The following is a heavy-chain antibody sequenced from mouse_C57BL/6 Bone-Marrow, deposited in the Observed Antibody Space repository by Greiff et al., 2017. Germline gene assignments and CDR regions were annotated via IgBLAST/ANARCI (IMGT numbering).Heavy chain of an antibody. CDR2: INPYSGGT. J-gene: IGHJ3*01. Sequence: VQLKESGPVLVKPGASVKMSCTASGYTFTDYYMNWVKQSHGKSLEWIGDINPYSGGTSYNQQFKGKATLTVDKSSSTAYMELNSLTSEDSAIYFCSRWDYWGQGTMVTVSA. V-gene: IGHV1-19*01. CDR1: GYTFTDYY. D-gene: IGHD4-1*01. CDR3: SRWDY.